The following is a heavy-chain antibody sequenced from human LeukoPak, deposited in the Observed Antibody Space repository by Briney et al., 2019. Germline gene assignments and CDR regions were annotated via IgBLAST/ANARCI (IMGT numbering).Heavy chain of an antibody. CDR3: AREHYARSIDSSSWYGQEYANYFDY. Sequence: HAGGSLRLSCAASGFTVSSNYMSWVRQAPGKGLEWVSVIYSGGSTYYADSVKGRFTISRDNSKNTLYLQMNSLRAEDTAVYYCAREHYARSIDSSSWYGQEYANYFDYWGQGTLVTVSS. CDR2: IYSGGST. CDR1: GFTVSSNY. D-gene: IGHD6-13*01. V-gene: IGHV3-66*02. J-gene: IGHJ4*02.